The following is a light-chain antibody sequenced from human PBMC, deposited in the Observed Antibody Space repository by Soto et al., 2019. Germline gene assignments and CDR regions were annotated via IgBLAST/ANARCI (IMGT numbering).Light chain of an antibody. CDR2: EVS. J-gene: IGLJ2*01. Sequence: QSALTQPASVSGSPGQSITISCTGTSSDVGGYSYVSWYQQHPGKAPKLMFYEVSNRPTGVSNRFSGSKSGNTASLTISGLHAEDEADYSCSSFSSSSTLVVFGGGTKLTVL. CDR1: SSDVGGYSY. V-gene: IGLV2-14*01. CDR3: SSFSSSSTLVV.